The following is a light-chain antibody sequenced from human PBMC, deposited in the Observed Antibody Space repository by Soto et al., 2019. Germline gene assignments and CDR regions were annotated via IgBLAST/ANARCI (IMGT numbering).Light chain of an antibody. CDR1: QSVSSSY. Sequence: EIVLTQSPGTLSLSPGERATLSCRASQSVSSSYLAWYQQKPGQAPGLLIYDASSRATGIPDRFSGSGSGTDFTLTISRMEPEDFAVYYCQQYCRFPYTFGQGTKLEIK. J-gene: IGKJ2*01. CDR2: DAS. V-gene: IGKV3-20*01. CDR3: QQYCRFPYT.